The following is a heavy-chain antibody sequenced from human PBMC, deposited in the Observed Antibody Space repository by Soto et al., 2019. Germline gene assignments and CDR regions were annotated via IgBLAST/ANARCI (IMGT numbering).Heavy chain of an antibody. CDR2: IYYSGST. Sequence: SETLSLTCTVSGGSISSSSYYWGWIRQPPGKGLEWIGSIYYSGSTYYNPSLKSRVTISVDTSKNQFSLKLSSVTAADTAVYYCAREKGRDYYDILTGYYEAIGFDYWGQGTLVTVSS. CDR1: GGSISSSSYY. J-gene: IGHJ4*02. CDR3: AREKGRDYYDILTGYYEAIGFDY. D-gene: IGHD3-9*01. V-gene: IGHV4-39*07.